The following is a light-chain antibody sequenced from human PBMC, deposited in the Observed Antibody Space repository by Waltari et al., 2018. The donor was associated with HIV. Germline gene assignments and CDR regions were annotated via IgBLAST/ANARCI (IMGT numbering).Light chain of an antibody. J-gene: IGLJ2*01. CDR2: QDS. CDR3: QAWDSSTGVV. Sequence: SYELTQPPSVSVSPGQTASITCSGDKLGDKYACWYQQKPGQSPVLVIYQDSKRPSGIPERFSGSNSGNTATLTISGTQAMDEADYYRQAWDSSTGVVFGGGTKLTVL. V-gene: IGLV3-1*01. CDR1: KLGDKY.